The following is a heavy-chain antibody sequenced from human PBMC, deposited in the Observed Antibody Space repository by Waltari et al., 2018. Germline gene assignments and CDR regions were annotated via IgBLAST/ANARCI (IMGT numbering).Heavy chain of an antibody. V-gene: IGHV3-23*01. J-gene: IGHJ4*02. Sequence: EVQLLESGGGLVQPGGSLRLSCETSGFTFNNYAMSWVRQAPGKGLEWVSVISGNEDSTYYANSVKGRFTISRDNSKNTLYLQINSLRAEDSAVYHCAKLTTNHCYAPSDFWGQGTQVTVSS. CDR1: GFTFNNYA. D-gene: IGHD2-8*01. CDR2: ISGNEDST. CDR3: AKLTTNHCYAPSDF.